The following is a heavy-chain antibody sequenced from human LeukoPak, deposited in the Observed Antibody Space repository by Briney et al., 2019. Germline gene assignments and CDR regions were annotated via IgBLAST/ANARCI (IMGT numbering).Heavy chain of an antibody. J-gene: IGHJ6*03. V-gene: IGHV1-2*02. Sequence: EASVKVSCKASGGTFSSYAISWVRQAPGQGLEWMGWINPNSGGTNYAQKFQGRVTMTRDTSISTAYMELSRLRSDDTAVYYCARVNLGYCSSTSCPYYYYMDVWGKGTTVTISS. CDR3: ARVNLGYCSSTSCPYYYYMDV. CDR2: INPNSGGT. CDR1: GGTFSSYA. D-gene: IGHD2-2*01.